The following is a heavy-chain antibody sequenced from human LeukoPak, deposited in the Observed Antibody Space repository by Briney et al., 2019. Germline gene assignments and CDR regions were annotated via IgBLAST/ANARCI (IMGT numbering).Heavy chain of an antibody. D-gene: IGHD3-10*01. CDR1: GGTFSSYA. CDR3: ARDDGLWFGEYRGFDY. J-gene: IGHJ4*02. CDR2: IIPIFGTA. V-gene: IGHV1-69*13. Sequence: ASVKVSCKASGGTFSSYAISWVRQAPGQGLEWMGGIIPIFGTANYAQKFQGRVTITADESTSTAYMELSSLRSEDTAVYYCARDDGLWFGEYRGFDYWGQRTLATVSS.